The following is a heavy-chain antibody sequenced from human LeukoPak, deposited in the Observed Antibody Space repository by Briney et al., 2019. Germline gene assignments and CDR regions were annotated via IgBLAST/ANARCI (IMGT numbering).Heavy chain of an antibody. CDR3: ARALPKYYYGSGRRFDP. CDR1: GGSFSGYY. J-gene: IGHJ5*02. CDR2: INHSGST. V-gene: IGHV4-34*01. Sequence: SETLSLTCAVYGGSFSGYYWSWIRQPPGKGLEWIGEINHSGSTNYNPSLKSRVTISVDTSKNQFSLKLSSVTAADTAVYYCARALPKYYYGSGRRFDPWGQGTLVTVSS. D-gene: IGHD3-10*01.